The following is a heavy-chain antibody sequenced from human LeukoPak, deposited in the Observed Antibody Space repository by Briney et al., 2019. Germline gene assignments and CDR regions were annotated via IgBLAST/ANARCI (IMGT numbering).Heavy chain of an antibody. CDR1: GFTFSSYS. D-gene: IGHD6-13*01. V-gene: IGHV3-48*01. CDR2: ISSSSSTI. CDR3: ARGGNSGSRPSYNWFDP. Sequence: QPGGSLRLSCAASGFTFSSYSMNWVRQAPGKGLEWVSYISSSSSTIYYADSVKGRFTISRDNAKNSLYLQMNSLRAEDTAVYYCARGGNSGSRPSYNWFDPWGQGTLVTVSS. J-gene: IGHJ5*02.